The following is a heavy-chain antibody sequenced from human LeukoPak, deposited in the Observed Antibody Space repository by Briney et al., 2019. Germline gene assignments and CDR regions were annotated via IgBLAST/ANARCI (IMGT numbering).Heavy chain of an antibody. D-gene: IGHD4-23*01. J-gene: IGHJ3*02. CDR3: ARGGNSGVAFDI. Sequence: PGGSLRLSCAASGFTFSSYSMNWVRQAPGKGLEWVSSISSSSSYIYYADSVKGRFTISRDNAKNSLYLQMNSLRAEDTAVYHCARGGNSGVAFDIWGQGTMVTVSS. CDR1: GFTFSSYS. CDR2: ISSSSSYI. V-gene: IGHV3-21*01.